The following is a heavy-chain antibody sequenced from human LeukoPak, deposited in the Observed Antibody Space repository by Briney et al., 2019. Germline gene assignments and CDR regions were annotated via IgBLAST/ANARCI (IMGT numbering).Heavy chain of an antibody. D-gene: IGHD7-27*01. CDR2: IYYSGRT. J-gene: IGHJ5*02. CDR1: GGPISGYY. CDR3: ARDSAGDYWLDP. Sequence: SETLSLTCTVSGGPISGYYWNWFRQPPAEGLQWIGSIYYSGRTSFNGSLKTRITMSVDTSKNQFSLKLTSVTTADTAVYFCARDSAGDYWLDPWGQGTPVAVSS. V-gene: IGHV4-59*01.